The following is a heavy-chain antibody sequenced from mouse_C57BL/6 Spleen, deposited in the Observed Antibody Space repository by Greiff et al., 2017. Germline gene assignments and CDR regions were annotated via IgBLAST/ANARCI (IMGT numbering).Heavy chain of an antibody. V-gene: IGHV1-66*01. CDR2: IYPGSGNT. Sequence: QVQLKESGPELVKPGASVKISCKASGYSFTSYYIHWVKQRPGQGLEWIGWIYPGSGNTKYNEKFKGKATLTADTSSSTAYMQLSSLTSEDSAVYYCARSGYGSSLLYAMDYWGQGTSVTVSS. J-gene: IGHJ4*01. CDR3: ARSGYGSSLLYAMDY. D-gene: IGHD1-1*01. CDR1: GYSFTSYY.